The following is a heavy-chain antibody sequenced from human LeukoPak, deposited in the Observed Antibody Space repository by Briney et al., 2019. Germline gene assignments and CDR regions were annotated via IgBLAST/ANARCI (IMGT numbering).Heavy chain of an antibody. J-gene: IGHJ3*02. CDR3: AKHLRVTRDAFDT. V-gene: IGHV3-11*01. CDR1: GFTFSDYH. D-gene: IGHD2-21*02. CDR2: ISSSGSTI. Sequence: GGSLRLSCAASGFTFSDYHMSWIRQAPGKGLEWVSYISSSGSTIYYADSVKGRFTISRDNAKNSLYLQMNSLRAEDTAVYYCAKHLRVTRDAFDTWGQGTMVTVSS.